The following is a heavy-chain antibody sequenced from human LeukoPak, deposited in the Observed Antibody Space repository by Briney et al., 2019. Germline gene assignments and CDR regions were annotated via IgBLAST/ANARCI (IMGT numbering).Heavy chain of an antibody. Sequence: SQTLSLTCAISGDSVSSKSASWNWIRQSPSRGLEWLGRTYSRSKWFNDYAVSVKSRITINPDTSKNQFSLHLSSVTPDDTAVYYCARGTGSLDYWGQGTLVTVTS. V-gene: IGHV6-1*01. CDR3: ARGTGSLDY. J-gene: IGHJ4*02. D-gene: IGHD1-26*01. CDR2: TYSRSKWFN. CDR1: GDSVSSKSAS.